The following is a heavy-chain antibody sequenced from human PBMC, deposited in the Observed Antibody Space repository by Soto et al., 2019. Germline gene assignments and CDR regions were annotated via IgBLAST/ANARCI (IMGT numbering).Heavy chain of an antibody. V-gene: IGHV3-7*03. D-gene: IGHD2-15*01. CDR1: GFTFSTYW. CDR3: EKNNGGNRFDP. Sequence: SGGSLRLSCAASGFTFSTYWMTWVRQAPGKGPEWVANIKQDGSEKHYVDSVKGRFIISRDNVKNSLYLQMNSLTAEDTAVYHCEKNNGGNRFDPWGQGPWSPSPQ. J-gene: IGHJ5*02. CDR2: IKQDGSEK.